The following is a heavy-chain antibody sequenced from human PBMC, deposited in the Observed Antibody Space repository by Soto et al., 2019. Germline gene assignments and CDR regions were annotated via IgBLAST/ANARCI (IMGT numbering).Heavy chain of an antibody. Sequence: QVQLVQSGAEVKKPGASVKVSCKASGYTFTGYYMHWVRQAPGQGLEWMGWINPNSGGTNYAQKFQGWVTMTRDPSISTAYMELSRLRSDDTAVYYCARGDPITMVRGVIIADAFDIWGQGTMVTVSS. D-gene: IGHD3-10*01. CDR3: ARGDPITMVRGVIIADAFDI. J-gene: IGHJ3*02. CDR2: INPNSGGT. CDR1: GYTFTGYY. V-gene: IGHV1-2*04.